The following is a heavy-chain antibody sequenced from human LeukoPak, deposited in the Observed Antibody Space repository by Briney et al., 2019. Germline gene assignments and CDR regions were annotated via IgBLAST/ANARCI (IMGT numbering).Heavy chain of an antibody. J-gene: IGHJ4*02. CDR1: GGSISSSSYY. Sequence: PSETLSLTCTVSGGSISSSSYYWGWIRQPPGKGLEWIGSIYYSGSTYYNPSLKSRVTISVDTSKNQFSLKLSSVTAADTAVYYCARHEGAAAGTVDYWGQGTLVTVSS. D-gene: IGHD6-13*01. CDR2: IYYSGST. CDR3: ARHEGAAAGTVDY. V-gene: IGHV4-39*01.